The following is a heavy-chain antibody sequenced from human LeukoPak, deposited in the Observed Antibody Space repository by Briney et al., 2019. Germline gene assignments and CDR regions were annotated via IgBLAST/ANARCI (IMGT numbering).Heavy chain of an antibody. CDR3: AREVYSGSYFDY. J-gene: IGHJ4*02. CDR1: GFTFSSYW. D-gene: IGHD5-12*01. V-gene: IGHV3-7*03. Sequence: GGSLRLSCAASGFTFSSYWMSWVRQAPGKGLEWVANIKQDGSGTSSVDSVEGRFTISRDNAKNSLSLQMNSLRAEDTAIYYCAREVYSGSYFDYWGQGTLVTVSS. CDR2: IKQDGSGT.